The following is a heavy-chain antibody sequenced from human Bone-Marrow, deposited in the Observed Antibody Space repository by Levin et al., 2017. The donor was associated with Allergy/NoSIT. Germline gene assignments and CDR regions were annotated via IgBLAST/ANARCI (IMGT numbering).Heavy chain of an antibody. V-gene: IGHV3-21*01. CDR3: TRDLTNLNPADDY. CDR1: GFTFSTYG. J-gene: IGHJ4*01. Sequence: GGSLRLSCAASGFTFSTYGMNWVRQAPGKGLEWVSYISGSSSYIDYADSVKGRFTISRDNAKDSLFLQINSLRAEDTAVYYCTRDLTNLNPADDYWGQGTLVTVSS. D-gene: IGHD1-1*01. CDR2: ISGSSSYI.